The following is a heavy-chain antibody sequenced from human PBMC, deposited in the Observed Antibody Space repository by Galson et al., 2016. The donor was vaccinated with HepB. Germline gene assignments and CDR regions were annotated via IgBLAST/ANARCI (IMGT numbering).Heavy chain of an antibody. CDR2: IYHSGNT. V-gene: IGHV4-4*02. CDR1: GFTFSSYW. J-gene: IGHJ4*02. CDR3: ARDRSSGSGNFGY. Sequence: SLRLSCAASGFTFSSYWMSWVRQAPGKGLEWIGSIYHSGNTYYNASLNSRVTISVDTSKNQFSLRLSSVTAADTAVYYCARDRSSGSGNFGYWGQGTLVTVSS. D-gene: IGHD3-10*01.